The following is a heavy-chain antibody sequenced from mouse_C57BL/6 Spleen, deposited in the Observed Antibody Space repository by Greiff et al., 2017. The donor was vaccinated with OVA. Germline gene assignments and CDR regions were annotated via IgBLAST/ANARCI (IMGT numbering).Heavy chain of an antibody. D-gene: IGHD6-1*01. CDR2: ISSGGDYI. Sequence: EVQRVESGEGLVKPGGSLKLSCAASGFTFSSYPMSWVRQTPEKRLEWVAYISSGGDYIYYADTVKGRFTISRDNARNTLYLQMSSLKSEDTAMYYCTTTSSHWYFDVWGTGTTVTVSS. J-gene: IGHJ1*03. V-gene: IGHV5-9-1*02. CDR3: TTTSSHWYFDV. CDR1: GFTFSSYP.